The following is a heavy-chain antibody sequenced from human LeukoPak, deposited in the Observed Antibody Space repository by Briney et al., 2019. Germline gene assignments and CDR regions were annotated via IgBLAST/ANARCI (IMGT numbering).Heavy chain of an antibody. V-gene: IGHV1-69*13. D-gene: IGHD1-1*01. CDR1: GCTFSSYA. J-gene: IGHJ3*02. CDR2: IIPIFGTA. CDR3: ARGPIQPDAFDI. Sequence: SVKVSCKASGCTFSSYAISWVRQAPGQGLEWMGGIIPIFGTANYAQKFQGRVTITADESTSTAYMELSSLRSEDTAVYYCARGPIQPDAFDIWGQGTMVTVSS.